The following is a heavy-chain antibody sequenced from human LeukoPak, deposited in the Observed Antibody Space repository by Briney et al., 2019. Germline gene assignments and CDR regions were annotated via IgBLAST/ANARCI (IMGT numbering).Heavy chain of an antibody. V-gene: IGHV1-2*02. D-gene: IGHD6-13*01. CDR3: AREAADYGMDV. Sequence: ASVTVSFKASGYTFTGYYMHLVRQAPGQGLEWVGWINPNSGGTNYAQKFQGRVTMTRDTSISTAYMELSRLRSDDTAVYYCAREAADYGMDVWGQGTTVTASS. J-gene: IGHJ6*02. CDR1: GYTFTGYY. CDR2: INPNSGGT.